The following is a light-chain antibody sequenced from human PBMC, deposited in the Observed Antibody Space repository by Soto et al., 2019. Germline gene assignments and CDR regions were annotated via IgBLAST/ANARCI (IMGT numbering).Light chain of an antibody. CDR1: QSISSW. CDR3: QQYHAYSLT. V-gene: IGKV1-5*01. J-gene: IGKJ1*01. Sequence: DIQMTQSPSTLSAYVGDRVNITCRASQSISSWLAWYQQKPGKAPKLLIYAASSLESGVPSRFSGSGSGTEFSLTIGSLQPDDFATYHCQQYHAYSLTFGQGTKVEIK. CDR2: AAS.